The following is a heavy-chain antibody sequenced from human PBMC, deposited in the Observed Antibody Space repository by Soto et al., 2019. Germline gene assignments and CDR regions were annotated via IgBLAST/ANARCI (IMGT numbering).Heavy chain of an antibody. CDR3: ARGEITLLGGMDV. V-gene: IGHV4-34*01. D-gene: IGHD3-10*01. CDR1: AGSFRGYY. Sequence: YETLSLPCTVSAGSFRGYYWGWVRQPPGKGLEWIGEINHSGSSNYHPSLKSRVTISVATSKNQFSLTVNSVTPADTAVYYCARGEITLLGGMDVWGQGTTVTVSS. J-gene: IGHJ6*02. CDR2: INHSGSS.